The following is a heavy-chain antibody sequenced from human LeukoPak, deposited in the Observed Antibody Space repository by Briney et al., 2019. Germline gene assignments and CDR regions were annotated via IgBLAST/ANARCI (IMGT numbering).Heavy chain of an antibody. CDR3: AREGGNLGVWGSYRYFDY. V-gene: IGHV4-38-2*02. CDR2: IYHSGST. CDR1: GYSISSGYY. D-gene: IGHD3-16*02. J-gene: IGHJ4*02. Sequence: SETLSLTCTVSGYSISSGYYWGWIRQPPGRGLEWIGSIYHSGSTYYNPSLKSRVTISVDTSKNQFSLKLSSVTAADTAVYYCAREGGNLGVWGSYRYFDYWGQGTLVTVSS.